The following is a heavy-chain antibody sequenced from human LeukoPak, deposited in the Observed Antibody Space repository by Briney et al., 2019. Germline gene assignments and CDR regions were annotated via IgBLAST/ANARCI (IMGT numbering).Heavy chain of an antibody. CDR3: ARISSGWYYFDY. Sequence: PSETLSLTCTVFGGSISSYYWTWIRQPPGKGLEWIGYIYYSGSTNYNPSLKSRVTISVDTSKNQFSLKLSSVTAADTAVYYCARISSGWYYFDYWGQGTLVTVSS. CDR1: GGSISSYY. V-gene: IGHV4-59*01. J-gene: IGHJ4*02. D-gene: IGHD6-19*01. CDR2: IYYSGST.